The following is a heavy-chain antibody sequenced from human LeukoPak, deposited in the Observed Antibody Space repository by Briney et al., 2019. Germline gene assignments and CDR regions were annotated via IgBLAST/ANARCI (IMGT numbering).Heavy chain of an antibody. V-gene: IGHV3-23*01. D-gene: IGHD4-17*01. CDR3: ARRGESTNYGDYRFDS. CDR2: ISSTGGNT. CDR1: GFTFSSYA. Sequence: GGSLRLSCTVSGFTFSSYAMSWVRQAPGKGLEWVSAISSTGGNTYHADSVKGRFTISRDNSKNTLYLQMNSLRVEDTAVYYCARRGESTNYGDYRFDSWGQGTLVIVSS. J-gene: IGHJ4*02.